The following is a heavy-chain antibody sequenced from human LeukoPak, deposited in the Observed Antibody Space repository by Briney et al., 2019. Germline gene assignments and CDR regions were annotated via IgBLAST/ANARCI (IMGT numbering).Heavy chain of an antibody. CDR3: ATNVRGYDFEDY. V-gene: IGHV1-3*01. D-gene: IGHD3-3*01. Sequence: ASVKVSCKASGYTFTSYAMHWVRQAPGQRLEWMGWINAGNGNTKYSQKFQGRVTMTEDTSTDTAYMDLSSLRSEDTAVYYCATNVRGYDFEDYWGQGTLVTVSS. CDR1: GYTFTSYA. J-gene: IGHJ4*02. CDR2: INAGNGNT.